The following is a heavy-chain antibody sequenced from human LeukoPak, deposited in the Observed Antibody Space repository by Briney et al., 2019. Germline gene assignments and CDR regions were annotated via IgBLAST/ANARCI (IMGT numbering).Heavy chain of an antibody. J-gene: IGHJ4*02. CDR1: GFTVSSNY. CDR3: ARGGLGFDWLLFPIDY. D-gene: IGHD3-9*01. CDR2: IYSCGST. V-gene: IGHV3-66*01. Sequence: GGSLRLSCAASGFTVSSNYMSWVRQAPGKGLEWVSVIYSCGSTYYADSVKGRFTISRDNSKNTLYLQMNSLRAEDTAVYYCARGGLGFDWLLFPIDYWGQGTLVTVSS.